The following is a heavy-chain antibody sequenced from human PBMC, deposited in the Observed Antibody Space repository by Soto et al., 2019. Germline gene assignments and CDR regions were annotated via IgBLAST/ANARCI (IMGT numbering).Heavy chain of an antibody. Sequence: QVQLVESGGGVVQPGTSLRVSCAASGFTFSSYGMHWVRQAPGKGLEWVAVIWYDGSNKYYADSVKGRFTISRDNYMNTLYLQMNSLRADDTAVYYCARDGYLDNHGPGFDYWGQGTLITVSS. CDR3: ARDGYLDNHGPGFDY. J-gene: IGHJ4*02. V-gene: IGHV3-33*01. CDR1: GFTFSSYG. CDR2: IWYDGSNK. D-gene: IGHD5-12*01.